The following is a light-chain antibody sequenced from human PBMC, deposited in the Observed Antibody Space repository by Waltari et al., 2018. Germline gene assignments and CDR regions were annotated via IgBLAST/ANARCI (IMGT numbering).Light chain of an antibody. V-gene: IGLV2-14*01. Sequence: QSALTQPASVSGSPGQSITISCSGTSRDIGYLHYVSWYQQSPGKAPKLLIYEVTHRASGVSERFSGSKSGNTASLTISGLRAEDEADYYCASYTTKGALGTFGGGTKLTVL. J-gene: IGLJ2*01. CDR2: EVT. CDR3: ASYTTKGALGT. CDR1: SRDIGYLHY.